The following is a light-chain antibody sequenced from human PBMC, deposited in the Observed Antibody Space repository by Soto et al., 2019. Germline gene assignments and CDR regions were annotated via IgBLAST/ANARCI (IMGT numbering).Light chain of an antibody. Sequence: EIVMTQSPATLSVSPGERATLSCRASQSVNSNLVWYQQKPGQAPRLLIYGASTRATGIPARFSGSGSGTEFTLTISSLQSEDFAVYYCQQYGSSGTFGQGTKVDIK. J-gene: IGKJ1*01. CDR3: QQYGSSGT. CDR2: GAS. CDR1: QSVNSN. V-gene: IGKV3-15*01.